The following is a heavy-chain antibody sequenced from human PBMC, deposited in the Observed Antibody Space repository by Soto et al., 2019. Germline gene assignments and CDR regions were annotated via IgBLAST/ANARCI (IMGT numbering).Heavy chain of an antibody. D-gene: IGHD6-13*01. CDR1: GYTFTSYY. Sequence: ASVKVSCKASGYTFTSYYMHWVRQAPGQGLERMGIINPSGGSTSYAQKFQGRVTMTRDTPTSTVYMELSSLRSEDTAVYYCAASAAGTRLFDYWGQGTLVTVSS. V-gene: IGHV1-46*01. CDR2: INPSGGST. CDR3: AASAAGTRLFDY. J-gene: IGHJ4*02.